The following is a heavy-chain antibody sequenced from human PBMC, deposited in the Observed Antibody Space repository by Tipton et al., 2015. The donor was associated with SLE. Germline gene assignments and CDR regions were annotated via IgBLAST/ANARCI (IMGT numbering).Heavy chain of an antibody. D-gene: IGHD2-2*01. CDR2: IYYTGRT. J-gene: IGHJ6*02. CDR3: ARDEIVVIPAASYQYHYGMDV. Sequence: TLSLTCTVSGGSISSYYWSWIRQPPGKGLEWIGNIYYTGRTNYNPSLKSRVTISLDTSKNQFSLKLSSVTAADTAVYYCARDEIVVIPAASYQYHYGMDVWGQATTVTVSS. V-gene: IGHV4-59*01. CDR1: GGSISSYY.